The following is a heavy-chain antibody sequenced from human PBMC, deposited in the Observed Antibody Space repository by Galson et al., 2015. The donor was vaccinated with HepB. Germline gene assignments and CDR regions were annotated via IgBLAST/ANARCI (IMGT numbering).Heavy chain of an antibody. CDR2: ISAYNGNT. J-gene: IGHJ6*02. CDR3: ARAVAGTFFEPYGMDV. Sequence: SVKVSCKASGYTFTSYGISWVRQAPGQGLEWMGWISAYNGNTNYAQKLQGRVTMTTDTSTSTAYMELRSLGSDDTAVYYCARAVAGTFFEPYGMDVWGQGTTVTVSS. CDR1: GYTFTSYG. V-gene: IGHV1-18*01. D-gene: IGHD6-19*01.